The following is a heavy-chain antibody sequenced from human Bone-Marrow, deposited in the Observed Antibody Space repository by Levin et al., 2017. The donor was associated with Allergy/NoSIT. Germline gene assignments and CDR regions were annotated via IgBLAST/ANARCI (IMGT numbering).Heavy chain of an antibody. V-gene: IGHV3-30*04. Sequence: GGSLRLSCAASGFTFSSYAMHWVRQAPGKGLEWVAVISYDGSNKYYADSVKGRFTISRDNSKNTLYLQMNSLRAEDTAVYYCARGCSSTSCYKYSSGWYYYYGMDVWGQGTTVTVSS. D-gene: IGHD2-2*02. CDR1: GFTFSSYA. CDR2: ISYDGSNK. CDR3: ARGCSSTSCYKYSSGWYYYYGMDV. J-gene: IGHJ6*02.